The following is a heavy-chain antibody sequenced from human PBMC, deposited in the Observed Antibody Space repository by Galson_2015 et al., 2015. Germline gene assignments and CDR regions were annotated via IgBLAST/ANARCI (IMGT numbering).Heavy chain of an antibody. J-gene: IGHJ2*01. CDR2: ISYDGTNK. CDR3: AKSGGSSWRGYLGL. D-gene: IGHD6-13*01. Sequence: SLRLSCAASGFTFISYGMHWVRQAPGKGLEWVAIISYDGTNKYYVDSVKGRFTISRDNSKKTLYLQMNSLRAEDTAVYYCAKSGGSSWRGYLGLWGRGTLVSVSS. V-gene: IGHV3-30*18. CDR1: GFTFISYG.